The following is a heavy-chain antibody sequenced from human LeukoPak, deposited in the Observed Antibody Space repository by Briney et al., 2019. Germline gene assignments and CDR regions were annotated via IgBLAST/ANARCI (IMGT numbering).Heavy chain of an antibody. Sequence: GASVKVSCKASGGTFSSYAISWVRQAPGQGLEWMGRIIPILGIANYAQKSQGRVTITADKSTSTAYMELSSLRSEDTAVYYCARVAVAVPPAQYYYGMDVWGQGTTVTVSS. CDR3: ARVAVAVPPAQYYYGMDV. CDR1: GGTFSSYA. J-gene: IGHJ6*02. CDR2: IIPILGIA. D-gene: IGHD6-19*01. V-gene: IGHV1-69*04.